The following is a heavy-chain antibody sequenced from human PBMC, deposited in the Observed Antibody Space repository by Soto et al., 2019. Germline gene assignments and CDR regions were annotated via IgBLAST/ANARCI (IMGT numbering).Heavy chain of an antibody. Sequence: LSLTCTVSGGSISSYYWSWIRQSAGKGLEWIGRIYTSGSTNYNPSLKSRVTMSVDTSKNQFSLKLSSVTAADTAVYYCARDRGGTMVRGVIKVYYYGMDVWGQGTTVTVSS. V-gene: IGHV4-4*07. CDR2: IYTSGST. J-gene: IGHJ6*02. CDR1: GGSISSYY. D-gene: IGHD3-10*01. CDR3: ARDRGGTMVRGVIKVYYYGMDV.